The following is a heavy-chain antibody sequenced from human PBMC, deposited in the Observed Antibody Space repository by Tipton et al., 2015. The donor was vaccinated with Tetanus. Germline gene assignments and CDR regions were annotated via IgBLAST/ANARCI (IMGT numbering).Heavy chain of an antibody. CDR3: AKVRGRLRYSFDS. CDR2: IYNDADGGRT. J-gene: IGHJ5*01. CDR1: GFTFSDYA. D-gene: IGHD1-26*01. V-gene: IGHV3-23*03. Sequence: SLRLSCTASGFTFSDYAMNWVRQAPGKGLEWVSVIYNDADGGRTHYTDSVKGRFTISRDTSKNIVLLQMTSLRAEDTAVYYCAKVRGRLRYSFDSWGQGTLVTVSS.